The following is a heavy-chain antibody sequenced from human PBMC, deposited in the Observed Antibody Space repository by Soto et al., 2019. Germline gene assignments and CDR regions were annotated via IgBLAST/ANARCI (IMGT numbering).Heavy chain of an antibody. Sequence: GGSLRLSCAASGFTFSSYSMNWVRQAPGKGLEWVSSISSSSSYIYYADSVKGRFTISRDNAKNSLYLQMNSLRAEDTAVYYCARDNPVGLGFYAFDIWGQGTMVTVSS. J-gene: IGHJ3*02. CDR2: ISSSSSYI. D-gene: IGHD6-19*01. CDR3: ARDNPVGLGFYAFDI. CDR1: GFTFSSYS. V-gene: IGHV3-21*01.